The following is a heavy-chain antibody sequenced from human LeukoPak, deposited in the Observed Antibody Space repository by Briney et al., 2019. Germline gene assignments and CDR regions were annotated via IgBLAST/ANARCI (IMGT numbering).Heavy chain of an antibody. V-gene: IGHV3-33*01. Sequence: GRSLNLSCAASGFTFRIYGMHWVRQAPGKGLEWVAGIWYDGSNKCYVDSVKGRFTISRDNSKNTLYLQMNSLRAEDTAVYYCARADIWGTYRIDYWGQGALVTVSS. CDR1: GFTFRIYG. CDR3: ARADIWGTYRIDY. D-gene: IGHD3-16*02. CDR2: IWYDGSNK. J-gene: IGHJ4*02.